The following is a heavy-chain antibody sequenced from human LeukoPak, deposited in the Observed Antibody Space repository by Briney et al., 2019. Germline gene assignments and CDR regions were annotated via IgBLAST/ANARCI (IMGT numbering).Heavy chain of an antibody. Sequence: GGSLRLSCAASGFTFSSYGMNWVRQAPGKGLEWVAVISYDGSKKNYADSVKGRFTISRDSSKNTLYLQMNSLRAGDTAVYYCARDWGYSGYEHFDYWGQGTLVTVSS. J-gene: IGHJ4*02. CDR3: ARDWGYSGYEHFDY. D-gene: IGHD5-12*01. V-gene: IGHV3-30*03. CDR2: ISYDGSKK. CDR1: GFTFSSYG.